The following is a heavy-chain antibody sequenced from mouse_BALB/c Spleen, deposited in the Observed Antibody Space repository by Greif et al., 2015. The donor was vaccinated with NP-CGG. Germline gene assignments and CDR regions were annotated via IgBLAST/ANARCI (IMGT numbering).Heavy chain of an antibody. CDR2: IHPNSGNT. CDR1: GYTFTSSW. D-gene: IGHD3-2*01. CDR3: ARDRCFDY. J-gene: IGHJ2*01. Sequence: VQLQQSGSVLVRPGASVKLSCKASGYTFTSSWMHWAKQRPGQGLEWIGEIHPNSGNTNYNEEFKGKATLTVDTSSSTAYVDLSSLTSEDSAVYYCARDRCFDYWGQGTTLTVSS. V-gene: IGHV1S130*01.